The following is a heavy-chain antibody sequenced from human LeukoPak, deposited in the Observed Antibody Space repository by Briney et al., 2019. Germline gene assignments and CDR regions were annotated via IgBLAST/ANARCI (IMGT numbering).Heavy chain of an antibody. V-gene: IGHV4-34*01. J-gene: IGHJ3*02. CDR2: INHSGST. D-gene: IGHD3-22*01. CDR3: ARGGIYYDSSGYRDAFDI. CDR1: GDAINNGLHF. Sequence: SETLSLTCAVSGDAINNGLHFWGWIRQPPGRGLEWIGEINHSGSTNYNPSLKSRVTISVDTSKNQFSLKLSSVTAADTAVYYCARGGIYYDSSGYRDAFDIWGQGTMVTVSS.